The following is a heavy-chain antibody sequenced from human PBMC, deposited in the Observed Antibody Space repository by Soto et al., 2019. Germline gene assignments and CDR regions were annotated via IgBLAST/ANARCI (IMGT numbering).Heavy chain of an antibody. CDR1: GYAFTSYG. CDR3: ARDYRPYCTSTSRLIDY. CDR2: ISAYNGNT. Sequence: ASVKVSCKVSGYAFTSYGISWVRQAPGQGLEWMGWISAYNGNTNYAQKLQGRVTMTTDTSTSTAYMELRSLRSDDTAVYYCARDYRPYCTSTSRLIDYWGQGTLVTVSS. J-gene: IGHJ4*02. V-gene: IGHV1-18*01. D-gene: IGHD2-2*01.